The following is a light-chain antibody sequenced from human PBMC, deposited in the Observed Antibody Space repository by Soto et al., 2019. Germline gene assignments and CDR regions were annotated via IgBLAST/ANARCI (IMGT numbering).Light chain of an antibody. J-gene: IGLJ1*01. CDR2: SNN. V-gene: IGLV1-44*01. Sequence: QSVLTQPPSASGTPGQRLTISCSGSSSNIGSNAVNWYQQLPGTAPKLLIYSNNQRPSGVPDRFSGSKSGTSASLAISGLQSEDEADYYCGAWDGSLNGNVFGTGTKLTVL. CDR3: GAWDGSLNGNV. CDR1: SSNIGSNA.